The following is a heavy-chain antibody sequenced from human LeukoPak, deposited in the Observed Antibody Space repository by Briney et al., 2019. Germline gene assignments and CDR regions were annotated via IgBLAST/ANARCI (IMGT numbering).Heavy chain of an antibody. CDR3: SRDGCTNGVCPGDY. CDR2: INPSGGST. Sequence: ASVNLSFTASGYTFTSYYMHWVRQPPGPGHELMGIINPSGGSTSNAQKFQGRVPMTRDSATTTDYMELSSQRPEGTAGGYCSRDGCTNGVCPGDYWGQGTLVTVPS. J-gene: IGHJ4*02. V-gene: IGHV1-46*01. D-gene: IGHD2-8*01. CDR1: GYTFTSYY.